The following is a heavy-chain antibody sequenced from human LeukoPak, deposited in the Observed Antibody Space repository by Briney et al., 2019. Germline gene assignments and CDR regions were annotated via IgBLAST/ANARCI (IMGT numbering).Heavy chain of an antibody. Sequence: VASVKVSCKASGYTFTAYYMHWVRQAAGQGLEWMGWINLNSGGTNSAQKFQGRVTMTRDTSISAAYMELSRLGSDDTAVYYCARVAGGDWYYFDFWGQGTLVTVSS. D-gene: IGHD2-21*02. CDR3: ARVAGGDWYYFDF. CDR2: INLNSGGT. J-gene: IGHJ4*02. CDR1: GYTFTAYY. V-gene: IGHV1-2*02.